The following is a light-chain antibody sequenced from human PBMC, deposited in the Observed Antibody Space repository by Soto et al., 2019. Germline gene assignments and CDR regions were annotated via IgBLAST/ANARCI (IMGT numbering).Light chain of an antibody. CDR2: GNS. CDR1: SSNIGAGYD. J-gene: IGLJ2*01. V-gene: IGLV1-40*01. CDR3: QSYDSSLRGV. Sequence: QPVLTQPPSVSGAPGQRVTISCTGSSSNIGAGYDVHWYQQVPGTAPKLLIYGNSNRPSGVPDRFSASKSGTSASLAITGLQAEDEADYYCQSYDSSLRGVFGGGTKLTVL.